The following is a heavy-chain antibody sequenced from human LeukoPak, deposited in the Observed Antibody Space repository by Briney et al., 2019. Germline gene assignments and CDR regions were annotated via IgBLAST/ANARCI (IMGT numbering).Heavy chain of an antibody. J-gene: IGHJ4*02. D-gene: IGHD5-18*01. CDR1: CGSITTHY. V-gene: IGHV4-59*11. CDR3: ATIKRGDIFGYFDF. CDR2: LRDSVTT. Sequence: SETLSLTCTVSCGSITTHYWSWIRQPPGKGLEWIAYLRDSVTTKDTPSLKSRVTLSADTSKNQYFLRLTSVTAADTAVYYCATIKRGDIFGYFDFWGQGILVTVSS.